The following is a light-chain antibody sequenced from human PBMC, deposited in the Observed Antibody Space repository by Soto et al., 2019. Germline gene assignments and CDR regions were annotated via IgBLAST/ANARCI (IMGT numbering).Light chain of an antibody. CDR1: QSVSSSF. CDR2: GAS. CDR3: QQYGSSPLT. V-gene: IGKV3-20*01. J-gene: IGKJ4*01. Sequence: EIVLTQSPGTLSLSPGERATLSCRASQSVSSSFLAWYQQKPGQAPRLLIYGASSRATGIPDRFSGSGSGTDFTLTISGLEPEDGAVYYCQQYGSSPLTFGGGTKVEIK.